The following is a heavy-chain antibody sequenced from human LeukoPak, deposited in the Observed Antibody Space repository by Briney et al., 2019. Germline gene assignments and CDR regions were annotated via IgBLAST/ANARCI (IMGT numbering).Heavy chain of an antibody. Sequence: PGGSLRLSCAASGFTFSNAWMSWVRQTPGKGLEWVARIKRQTEGWTTDYAAPVQGRFTISRDDSKSTLYLQMNSLETEDTALYYCSRNADHDWWGQGTLVTVSS. CDR1: GFTFSNAW. CDR2: IKRQTEGWTT. D-gene: IGHD1-14*01. J-gene: IGHJ4*02. CDR3: SRNADHDW. V-gene: IGHV3-15*01.